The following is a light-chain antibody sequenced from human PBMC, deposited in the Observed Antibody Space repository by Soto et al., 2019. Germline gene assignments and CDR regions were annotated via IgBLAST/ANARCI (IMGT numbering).Light chain of an antibody. CDR3: QQYNSYSMYT. CDR2: KAS. J-gene: IGKJ2*01. CDR1: QNINTW. V-gene: IGKV1-5*03. Sequence: DIQMTQSPSTLSASVGDRVTITCRASQNINTWLAWYQQKPGKAPKLLIYKASSLESGVPSRFSGSGSGTEFTLTISSLQPDDFATSYCQQYNSYSMYTFGQGTKLEIK.